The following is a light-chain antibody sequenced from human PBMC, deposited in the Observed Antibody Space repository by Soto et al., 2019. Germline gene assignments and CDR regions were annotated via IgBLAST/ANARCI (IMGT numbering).Light chain of an antibody. CDR1: SSDVGGYNY. CDR2: EVS. CDR3: SSYTSSSTWV. V-gene: IGLV2-14*01. J-gene: IGLJ3*02. Sequence: QSALTQPASVSGSPGQSITISCTGTSSDVGGYNYVSWYQQHPGKAPKLMIYEVSNRPSGVSNRFSGSKSGNTASLTISGLQSEVEGDYRCSSYTSSSTWVFGGGTKLTVL.